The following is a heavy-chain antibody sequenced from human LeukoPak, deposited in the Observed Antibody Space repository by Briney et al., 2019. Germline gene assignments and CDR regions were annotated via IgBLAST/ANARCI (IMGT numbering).Heavy chain of an antibody. Sequence: GGSLRLSCEASGFTVSSTYMSWVRQAAGKGLEWVSAISDSGGSTYYADSVKGRFTISRDNSKNTLYLQMNSLRADDAALYYCAKDRGGYSGYVYFDQWGQGTLVTVSS. D-gene: IGHD5-12*01. CDR1: GFTVSSTY. CDR3: AKDRGGYSGYVYFDQ. V-gene: IGHV3-23*01. CDR2: ISDSGGST. J-gene: IGHJ4*02.